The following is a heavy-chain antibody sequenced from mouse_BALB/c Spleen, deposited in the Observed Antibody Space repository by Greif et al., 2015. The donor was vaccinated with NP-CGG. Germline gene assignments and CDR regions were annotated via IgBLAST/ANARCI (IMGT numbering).Heavy chain of an antibody. CDR2: IDPANGNT. Sequence: DVELQEYGAELVKPGASVKLSCTASGFNIKDTYMHWVKQRPEQGLEWIGRIDPANGNTKYDPQFQGKATITAATSSNTAYRERSSLTVEDTAGYYCSRYGNYVYFDVWGAGTTVTVSS. J-gene: IGHJ1*01. V-gene: IGHV14-3*02. CDR3: SRYGNYVYFDV. CDR1: GFNIKDTY. D-gene: IGHD2-1*01.